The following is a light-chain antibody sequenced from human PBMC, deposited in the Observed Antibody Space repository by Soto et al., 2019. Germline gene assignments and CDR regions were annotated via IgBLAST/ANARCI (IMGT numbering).Light chain of an antibody. J-gene: IGKJ1*01. Sequence: DIQMTQSPGSLAASVGGRVTFTCRSIQAIGSYLAWYQQNPGKDPKLLIYDPSTLQTGVPSRFSGSGSGTDFSLTISSLHPEDVATYYCQQIDSSPRTFGQGTKVDIK. CDR1: QAIGSY. V-gene: IGKV1-9*01. CDR2: DPS. CDR3: QQIDSSPRT.